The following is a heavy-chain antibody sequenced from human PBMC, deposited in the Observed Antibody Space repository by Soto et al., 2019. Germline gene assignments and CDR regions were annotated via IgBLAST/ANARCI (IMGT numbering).Heavy chain of an antibody. CDR1: GYTFTSYD. CDR2: MNPNSGNT. CDR3: ARYNWNYESHMFQTLNYYYYYMDV. Sequence: GASVKVSCKASGYTFTSYDINWVRQATGQGLEWMGWMNPNSGNTGYAQKFQGRVTMTRNTSISTAYMELSSLRSEDTAVYYCARYNWNYESHMFQTLNYYYYYMDVWGKGTTVTVSS. V-gene: IGHV1-8*01. D-gene: IGHD1-7*01. J-gene: IGHJ6*03.